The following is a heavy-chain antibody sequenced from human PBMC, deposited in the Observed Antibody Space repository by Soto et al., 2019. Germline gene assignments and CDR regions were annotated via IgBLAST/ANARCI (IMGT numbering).Heavy chain of an antibody. V-gene: IGHV3-43*01. CDR3: ANSLREGGQLLSYNYGMDV. CDR2: ITWDVGST. CDR1: GFTFDDYT. Sequence: PGGSLRLSCAAAGFTFDDYTMLWVRQAPGKGLELFSLITWDVGSTYYADSVKGRFTISRDNSKNSLYLQMNSLRTEDTDLYYCANSLREGGQLLSYNYGMDVWGQGTTVTVSS. D-gene: IGHD2-2*01. J-gene: IGHJ6*02.